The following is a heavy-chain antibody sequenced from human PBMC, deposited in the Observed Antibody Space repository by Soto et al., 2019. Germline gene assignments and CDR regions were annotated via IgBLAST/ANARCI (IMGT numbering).Heavy chain of an antibody. Sequence: SVKVSCKASGGTFSSYAISWVRQAPGQGLEWMGGIIPIFGTANYAQKFQGRVTITADDSTSTAYMELSSLRSEDTAVYYCARGIVVVPAAMQSNWFDPWGQGTLVTVSS. V-gene: IGHV1-69*13. CDR1: GGTFSSYA. J-gene: IGHJ5*02. D-gene: IGHD2-2*01. CDR3: ARGIVVVPAAMQSNWFDP. CDR2: IIPIFGTA.